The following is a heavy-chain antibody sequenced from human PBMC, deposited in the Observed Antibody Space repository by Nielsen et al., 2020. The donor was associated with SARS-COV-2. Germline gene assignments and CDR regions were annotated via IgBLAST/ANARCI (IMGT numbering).Heavy chain of an antibody. V-gene: IGHV3-48*04. D-gene: IGHD1-26*01. CDR3: AREGLGSTYYMDV. CDR2: INSRATTL. J-gene: IGHJ6*03. CDR1: GFTFNTYS. Sequence: GGSLRLSCSASGFTFNTYSMNWVRQAPRKGLEWISHINSRATTLYYADSVKGRFVVSRDNVRSSLFLQMNSLRGEDTAVYYCAREGLGSTYYMDVWGEGTTVTVSS.